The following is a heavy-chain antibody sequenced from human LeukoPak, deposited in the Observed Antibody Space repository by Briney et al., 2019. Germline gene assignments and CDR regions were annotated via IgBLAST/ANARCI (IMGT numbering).Heavy chain of an antibody. J-gene: IGHJ4*02. Sequence: TGGSLRLSCAASGFTFSSYAMGWVRQAPGKGLEWVSAISGSGGSTYYADSVKGRFTISRDNSKNTLYLQMNSLRAEDTAVYYCAKGIVGATRKINFFDYWGQGTLVTISS. D-gene: IGHD1-26*01. V-gene: IGHV3-23*01. CDR2: ISGSGGST. CDR1: GFTFSSYA. CDR3: AKGIVGATRKINFFDY.